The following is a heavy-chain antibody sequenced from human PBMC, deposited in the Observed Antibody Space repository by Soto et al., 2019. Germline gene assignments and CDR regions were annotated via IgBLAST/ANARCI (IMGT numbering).Heavy chain of an antibody. V-gene: IGHV4-59*12. Sequence: WTWIRQSPETGLEWLGNIYYSGSTNYSPSLNSRLTISLDTSKNQFSLKLRSVTAADTAVYYCARESRCVNGACGNVFDIWGRGTKVTVSS. CDR3: ARESRCVNGACGNVFDI. CDR2: IYYSGST. J-gene: IGHJ3*02. D-gene: IGHD2-8*01.